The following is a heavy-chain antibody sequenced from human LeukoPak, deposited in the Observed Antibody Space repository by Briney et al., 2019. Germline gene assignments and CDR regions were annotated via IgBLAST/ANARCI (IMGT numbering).Heavy chain of an antibody. V-gene: IGHV3-33*01. J-gene: IGHJ4*02. Sequence: PGRSLRLSCAASGFTFSSYGMHWVRRAPGKGLEWVAVIWYDGSNKYYADSVKGRFTISRDNSKNTLYLQMNSLRAEDTAVYYCASCSLSGGSCYYFDYWGQGTLVTVSS. CDR1: GFTFSSYG. D-gene: IGHD2-15*01. CDR2: IWYDGSNK. CDR3: ASCSLSGGSCYYFDY.